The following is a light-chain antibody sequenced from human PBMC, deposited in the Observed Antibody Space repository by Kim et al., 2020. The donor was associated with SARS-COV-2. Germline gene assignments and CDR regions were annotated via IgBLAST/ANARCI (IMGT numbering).Light chain of an antibody. CDR2: GAS. CDR1: QDIKND. V-gene: IGKV1-17*01. J-gene: IGKJ5*01. Sequence: ASVGDRVTITCRASQDIKNDLGWYQQSPGRAPKRLIYGASSLQSGVPSRFSGSGSGTDFTLTISSVQPEDFATYFCLQHSTYPITFGQGTRLEIK. CDR3: LQHSTYPIT.